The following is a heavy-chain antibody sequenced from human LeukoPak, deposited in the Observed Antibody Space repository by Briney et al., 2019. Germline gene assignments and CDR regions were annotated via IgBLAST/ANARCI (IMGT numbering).Heavy chain of an antibody. CDR1: GYTFTSYY. Sequence: RASVRVSCKASGYTFTSYYRHWVRQAPGQGLEWMGIINPSGGSTSYAQKFQGRVTMTRDTSTSTVYMELSSLRSEDTAVYYCARDDCGGDCYSGAFDYWGQGTLVTVSS. CDR3: ARDDCGGDCYSGAFDY. CDR2: INPSGGST. V-gene: IGHV1-46*01. J-gene: IGHJ4*02. D-gene: IGHD2-21*02.